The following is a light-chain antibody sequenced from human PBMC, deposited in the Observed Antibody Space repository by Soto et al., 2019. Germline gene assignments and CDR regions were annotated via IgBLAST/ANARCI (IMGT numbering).Light chain of an antibody. J-gene: IGKJ2*01. CDR1: QSALFSASNKNY. V-gene: IGKV4-1*01. Sequence: SPLSCWTSQSALFSASNKNYIAWYQRRPGQPLRLLFYWASTRASGVPERFSGSGSGTDFTLTISSLQPDDAAIYYCQQYFSIPMFTFAQGTKLQIK. CDR3: QQYFSIPMFT. CDR2: WAS.